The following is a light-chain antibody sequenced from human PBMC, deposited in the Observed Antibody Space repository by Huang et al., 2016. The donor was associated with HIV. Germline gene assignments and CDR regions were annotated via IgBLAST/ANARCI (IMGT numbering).Light chain of an antibody. CDR3: QQYNDWPLT. J-gene: IGKJ1*01. CDR1: QSLSSQ. V-gene: IGKV3-15*01. CDR2: GVS. Sequence: EIVMTQSPATLSVSPGERVTLSCRASQSLSSQVAWYQQKRGQAPRPLIYGVSTRATGIPARFSGSGSGTDFTLTINSLQSEDFATYYCQQYNDWPLTFGQGTEVEIK.